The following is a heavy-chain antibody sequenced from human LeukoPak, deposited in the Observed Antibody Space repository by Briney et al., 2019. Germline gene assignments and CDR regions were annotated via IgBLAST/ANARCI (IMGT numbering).Heavy chain of an antibody. J-gene: IGHJ6*02. V-gene: IGHV4-59*12. CDR2: IYYSGST. CDR3: ARDQGSRGMDV. CDR1: GGSISSYY. Sequence: SETLSLTCTVSGGSISSYYWSWIRQPPGKGLEWIGYIYYSGSTNYNPSLKSRVTISVDTSKNQFSLKLSSVTAADTAVYYCARDQGSRGMDVWGQGTTVTVSS.